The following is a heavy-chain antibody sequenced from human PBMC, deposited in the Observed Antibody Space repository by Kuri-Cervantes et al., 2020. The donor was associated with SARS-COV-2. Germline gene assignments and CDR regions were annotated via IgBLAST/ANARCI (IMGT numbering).Heavy chain of an antibody. CDR1: GFPFGAYS. V-gene: IGHV3-21*01. J-gene: IGHJ4*02. D-gene: IGHD2-15*01. CDR2: ISPDSYHI. Sequence: GGSLRLSCAASGFPFGAYSMVWVRQAPGKGLEWVSAISPDSYHIYSADSVKARFSISRDNANNSLFLQMDSLRAEETAVYYCAKDVGLRLVVAAPDYWGQGTLVTVSS. CDR3: AKDVGLRLVVAAPDY.